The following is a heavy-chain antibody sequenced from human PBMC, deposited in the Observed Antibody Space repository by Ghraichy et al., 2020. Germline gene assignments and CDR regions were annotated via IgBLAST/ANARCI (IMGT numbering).Heavy chain of an antibody. CDR1: GFTFSSSA. Sequence: GESLRLSCAASGFTFSSSAMSWVRQAPGKGLEWVSTISGSGGNTYYADSVKGRFTISRDNSKNTLYLQMNSLRAEDTAVYYCATSRFYCGQGTLVTVSS. V-gene: IGHV3-23*01. CDR3: ATSRFY. CDR2: ISGSGGNT. J-gene: IGHJ4*02.